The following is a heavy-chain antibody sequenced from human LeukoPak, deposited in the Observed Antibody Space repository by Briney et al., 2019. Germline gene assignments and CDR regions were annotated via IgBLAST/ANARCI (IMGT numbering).Heavy chain of an antibody. V-gene: IGHV3-23*01. CDR2: ISGSGGST. Sequence: GGSLRLSCAASAFTFRSYAMIWVRQAPGKGLEWVSGISGSGGSTYYSDSAKGRFTISRDNSNNTLYLQMNSLRAEDTAVYYCVRVVTTSSGWYHFDNWGQGTLVTVSS. D-gene: IGHD6-13*01. CDR3: VRVVTTSSGWYHFDN. CDR1: AFTFRSYA. J-gene: IGHJ4*02.